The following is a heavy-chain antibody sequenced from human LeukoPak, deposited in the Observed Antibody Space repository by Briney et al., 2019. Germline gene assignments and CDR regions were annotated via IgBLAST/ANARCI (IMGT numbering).Heavy chain of an antibody. D-gene: IGHD3-22*01. CDR2: IKQDGSEK. CDR1: GFTFSSYW. CDR3: ARDGIVVAQADAFDI. J-gene: IGHJ3*02. V-gene: IGHV3-7*01. Sequence: GGSLRLSCAASGFTFSSYWMSWVRQAPGKGLEWVANIKQDGSEKYYVDSVEGRFTISRDNAKNSLYLQMNSLRAEDTAVYYCARDGIVVAQADAFDIWGQGTMVTVSS.